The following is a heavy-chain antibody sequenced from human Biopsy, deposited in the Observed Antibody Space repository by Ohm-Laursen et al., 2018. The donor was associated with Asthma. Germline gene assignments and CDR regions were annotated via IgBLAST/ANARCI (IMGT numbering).Heavy chain of an antibody. V-gene: IGHV3-23*03. Sequence: SLRLSCTASGFTFSSSAMSWVRQAPGKGLEWVSVIYSGGTSDTADSVRGRFTISRDFYKNTLYLQMDSLRAEDTAVYYCARAYGGNFFSGAFDIWGQGTMVTVSS. CDR3: ARAYGGNFFSGAFDI. D-gene: IGHD4-23*01. CDR2: IYSGGTS. J-gene: IGHJ3*02. CDR1: GFTFSSSA.